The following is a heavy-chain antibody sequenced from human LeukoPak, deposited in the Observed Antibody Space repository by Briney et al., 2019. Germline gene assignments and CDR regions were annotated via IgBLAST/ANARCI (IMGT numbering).Heavy chain of an antibody. CDR3: AKEALTTVTTLADY. CDR1: GFTFSSYA. V-gene: IGHV3-23*01. CDR2: ISGSGSTT. D-gene: IGHD4-17*01. Sequence: GGSLRLSCTSSGFTFSSYAMSWVRQAPGKGLHWVSSISGSGSTTNYADSVKGRFTISRDNSKNTLSLHTNSLRVEDTAIYYCAKEALTTVTTLADYWGQGTPVTVSS. J-gene: IGHJ4*02.